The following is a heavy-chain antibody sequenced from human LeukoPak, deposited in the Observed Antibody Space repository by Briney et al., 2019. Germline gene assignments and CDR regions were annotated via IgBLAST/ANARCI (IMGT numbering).Heavy chain of an antibody. CDR3: ATSSNAAIPFGWFDP. J-gene: IGHJ5*02. D-gene: IGHD2-21*02. V-gene: IGHV3-20*04. CDR1: GFNFDEYG. Sequence: GGSLRLSCAASGFNFDEYGMSWVRQAPGKGLEWVSGINWNGGSSGYADSVKGRFTITRDNAKNSLYLQMNSLRVEDTALYYCATSSNAAIPFGWFDPWGQGTLVTVSS. CDR2: INWNGGSS.